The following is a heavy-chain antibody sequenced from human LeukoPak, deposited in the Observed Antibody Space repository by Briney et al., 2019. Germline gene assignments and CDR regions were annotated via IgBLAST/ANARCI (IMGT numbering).Heavy chain of an antibody. CDR1: GYTFTSYG. Sequence: ASVKVSCKASGYTFTSYGISWVRQAAGQGLEWMGWISAYNGNTNYAQKLQGRVTMTTDTSTSTAYMELRSLRSDDTAVYYCARDYSERYFDWLLIQYYFDYWGQGTLVTVSS. CDR3: ARDYSERYFDWLLIQYYFDY. CDR2: ISAYNGNT. D-gene: IGHD3-9*01. J-gene: IGHJ4*02. V-gene: IGHV1-18*01.